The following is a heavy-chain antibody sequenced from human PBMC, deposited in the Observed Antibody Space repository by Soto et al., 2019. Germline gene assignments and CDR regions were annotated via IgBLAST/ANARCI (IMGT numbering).Heavy chain of an antibody. V-gene: IGHV4-59*01. Sequence: QVQLQASGPRLVKPSETLSLTCTVSGASIGASYWSWIRQSPGKGLEWMGYIFYSGSTNYRPSLNSRVSMTVDSSKNQVSLTLSSVTAADTAVYYCARVATVTKLYYCCHGMLVTVSS. D-gene: IGHD5-12*01. CDR2: IFYSGST. J-gene: IGHJ4*01. CDR1: GASIGASY. CDR3: ARVATVTKLYY.